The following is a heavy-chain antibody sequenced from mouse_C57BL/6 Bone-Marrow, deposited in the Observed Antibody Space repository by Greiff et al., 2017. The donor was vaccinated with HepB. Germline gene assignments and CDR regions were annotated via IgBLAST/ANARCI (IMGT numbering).Heavy chain of an antibody. J-gene: IGHJ4*01. CDR3: ARGYYGSSSYAMDY. CDR2: ISYDGSN. CDR1: GYSITSGYY. V-gene: IGHV3-6*01. D-gene: IGHD1-1*01. Sequence: EVQLQESGPGLVKPSQSLSLTCSVTGYSITSGYYWNWIRQFPGNKLEWMGYISYDGSNNYNPSLKNRISITRDTSKNQFFLKLNSVTTEDTATYYCARGYYGSSSYAMDYRGQGTSVTVSS.